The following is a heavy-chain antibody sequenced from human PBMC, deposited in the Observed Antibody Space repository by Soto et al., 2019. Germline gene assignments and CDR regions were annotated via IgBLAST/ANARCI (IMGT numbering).Heavy chain of an antibody. CDR1: GFTFSSYG. V-gene: IGHV3-30*18. CDR3: AKDPVERATKFLVAAYYFDY. J-gene: IGHJ4*02. Sequence: QVQLVESGGGVVQPGRSLRLSCAASGFTFSSYGMHWVRQAPGKGLEWVAVISYDGSNEYYADSVKGRFTISRDNSKNTLHLHMSRLRAEGTAVSYCAKDPVERATKFLVAAYYFDYWGQGTLVTVSS. D-gene: IGHD2-21*01. CDR2: ISYDGSNE.